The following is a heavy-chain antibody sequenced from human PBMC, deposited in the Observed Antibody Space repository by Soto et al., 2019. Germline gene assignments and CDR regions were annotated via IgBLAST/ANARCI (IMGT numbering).Heavy chain of an antibody. Sequence: EVQLLESGGGLVQPGRSLRLSCAASGFTFSNYAMSWVRQAPGQGLDWVSAISGSGGTTYYADSVKGRFTISRDNSKNTLFLRMNSLRAEDAAVYYCAKFFVETGSNSGWPWSFHYRGQGTLVTVSS. V-gene: IGHV3-23*01. CDR2: ISGSGGTT. CDR1: GFTFSNYA. D-gene: IGHD6-25*01. CDR3: AKFFVETGSNSGWPWSFHY. J-gene: IGHJ4*02.